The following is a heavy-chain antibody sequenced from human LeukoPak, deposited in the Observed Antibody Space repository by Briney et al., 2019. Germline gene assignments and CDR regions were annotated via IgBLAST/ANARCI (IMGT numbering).Heavy chain of an antibody. D-gene: IGHD2-2*03. V-gene: IGHV1-2*02. CDR2: INPNSGGT. J-gene: IGHJ5*02. CDR1: GYTFTGYY. Sequence: ASVKVSCKASGYTFTGYYIHWVRQAPGQGLEWIGWINPNSGGTNYAQKFQGRVTMTRDTSISTAYMELSRLRSDDTAVYYCARVGYCSSTSCFDWFDPWGQGTLVTVSS. CDR3: ARVGYCSSTSCFDWFDP.